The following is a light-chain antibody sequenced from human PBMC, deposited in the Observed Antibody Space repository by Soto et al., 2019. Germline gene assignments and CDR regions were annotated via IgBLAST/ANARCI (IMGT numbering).Light chain of an antibody. CDR3: QQYSGPPYT. Sequence: EIVMTQSPDILSVSPGERATLSCRANQSISSNLAWYQQKPGQAPRLLIYGAATRATGIPARFSGSGSGTDFTLTINSLQSEDFAVYYCQQYSGPPYTLGQGTKLEIK. J-gene: IGKJ2*01. V-gene: IGKV3-15*01. CDR1: QSISSN. CDR2: GAA.